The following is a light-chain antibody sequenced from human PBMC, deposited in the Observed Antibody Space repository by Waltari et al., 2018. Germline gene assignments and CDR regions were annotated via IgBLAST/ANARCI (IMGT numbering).Light chain of an antibody. Sequence: QSPLTQPAPVSGSPGQSNTISCTGTSSDIGFYKLVSWYQQYPGKAPKVMIYEVTKRPSGVSNRFSGSKSGNTASLTISGLQAEDEADYYCFSYAGTSSGVFGTGTKVTVL. CDR2: EVT. CDR1: SSDIGFYKL. J-gene: IGLJ1*01. V-gene: IGLV2-23*02. CDR3: FSYAGTSSGV.